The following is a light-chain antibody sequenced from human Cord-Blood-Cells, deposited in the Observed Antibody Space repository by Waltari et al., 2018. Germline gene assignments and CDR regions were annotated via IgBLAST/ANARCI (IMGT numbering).Light chain of an antibody. CDR2: VGS. V-gene: IGLV2-23*01. CDR1: SSDVRSSNL. J-gene: IGLJ2*01. CDR3: CSYAGSSTLGV. Sequence: QSALTQPASVSGSPGPSMPLSFTVASSDVRSSNLVPLYQQHPGKAPKLMIYVGSKPPSGVSNRFSGSKSGNTASLTISGLQAEDEADYYCCSYAGSSTLGVFGGGTKLTVL.